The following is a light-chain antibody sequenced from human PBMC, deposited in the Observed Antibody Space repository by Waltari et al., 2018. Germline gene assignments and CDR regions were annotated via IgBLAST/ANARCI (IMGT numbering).Light chain of an antibody. CDR2: DVS. Sequence: SCRTSQSVATYVGWYQQKPGQAPRLLIYDVSNRATDIPARFSGSGFATDFTLTISDLKPEDIAVYYCQQRNKWPVTFGGGTKVEIK. J-gene: IGKJ4*01. V-gene: IGKV3-11*01. CDR1: QSVATY. CDR3: QQRNKWPVT.